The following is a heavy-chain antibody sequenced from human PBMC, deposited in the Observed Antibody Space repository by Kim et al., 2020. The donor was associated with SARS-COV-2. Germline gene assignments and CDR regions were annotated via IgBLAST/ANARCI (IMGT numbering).Heavy chain of an antibody. CDR3: GKALTAYSGYIDF. CDR1: GFTFSSET. V-gene: IGHV3-23*01. CDR2: ISITGNT. D-gene: IGHD1-26*01. J-gene: IGHJ4*02. Sequence: GGSLRLSCAASGFTFSSETMTWVRQAPGKGLEWVSCISITGNTYYTDSVTGRFTISRDNSRNTLYLQMNSLRAEDTAIYYCGKALTAYSGYIDFWGQGTLVTVYS.